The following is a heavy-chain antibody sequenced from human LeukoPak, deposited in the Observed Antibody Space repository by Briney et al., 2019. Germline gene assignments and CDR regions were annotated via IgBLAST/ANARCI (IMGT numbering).Heavy chain of an antibody. V-gene: IGHV4-34*01. CDR1: GGSFSGYY. J-gene: IGHJ4*02. CDR2: INHSGST. Sequence: SETLSLTCAVYGGSFSGYYWSWFRQPPGKGLEWIGEINHSGSTNYNPSLKSRVTISVDTSKNQFSLKLSSVTAADTAVYYCAREETDGYKNWGQGTLVTVSS. CDR3: AREETDGYKN. D-gene: IGHD5-24*01.